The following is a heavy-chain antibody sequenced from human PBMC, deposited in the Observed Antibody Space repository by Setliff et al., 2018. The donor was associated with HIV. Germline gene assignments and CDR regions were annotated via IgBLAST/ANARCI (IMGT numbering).Heavy chain of an antibody. CDR1: GGSISSYY. CDR2: IYTSGST. D-gene: IGHD3-9*01. J-gene: IGHJ5*02. CDR3: ARGAPGLTYYDIRFDP. Sequence: SETLSLTCTVSGGSISSYYWSWIRQPPGKGLEWIGYIYTSGSTNYNPSLKSRVTISVDTSKNQFSQKLSSVTAADTAVYYCARGAPGLTYYDIRFDPWGQGTLVTVSS. V-gene: IGHV4-4*08.